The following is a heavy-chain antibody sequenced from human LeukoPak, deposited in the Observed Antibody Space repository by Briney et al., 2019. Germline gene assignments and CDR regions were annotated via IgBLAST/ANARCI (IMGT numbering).Heavy chain of an antibody. Sequence: GASVTVSFKASGYTFTVYYMHWVRQAPGQGLEWMGWINPNSGGTNYAQKFQGRVTMTRDTSISTAYMELSRLRSDDTAVYYCARSVAGYSSGWYPLGYWGQGTLVTVSS. V-gene: IGHV1-2*02. CDR3: ARSVAGYSSGWYPLGY. CDR2: INPNSGGT. J-gene: IGHJ4*02. CDR1: GYTFTVYY. D-gene: IGHD6-19*01.